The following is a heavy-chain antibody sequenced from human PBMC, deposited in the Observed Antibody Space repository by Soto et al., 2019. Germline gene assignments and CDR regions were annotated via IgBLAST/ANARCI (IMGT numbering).Heavy chain of an antibody. J-gene: IGHJ6*02. Sequence: SVKVSCKASGGTFSSYAISWVRQAPGHGLEWMGGIIPIFGTANYAQKFQGRVTITADESTSTAYMELSSLRSEDTAVYYCARDGIAAAARPPHYYYGMDVWGQGTAVTVSS. V-gene: IGHV1-69*13. CDR2: IIPIFGTA. D-gene: IGHD6-13*01. CDR1: GGTFSSYA. CDR3: ARDGIAAAARPPHYYYGMDV.